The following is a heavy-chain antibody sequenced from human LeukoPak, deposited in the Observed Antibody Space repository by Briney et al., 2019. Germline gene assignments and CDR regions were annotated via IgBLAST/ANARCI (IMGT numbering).Heavy chain of an antibody. CDR2: IKQDGKEK. Sequence: GGSLRLSCTASGFSISGSVMTWVRQAPGKGLEGVANIKQDGKEKVYVDSVKGRFTILRDNAKNSLFLQMNTLRADDTAVYYCLRAPHYTAPPYGAFNSWGHGKIVTVSS. CDR3: LRAPHYTAPPYGAFNS. J-gene: IGHJ3*01. V-gene: IGHV3-7*01. D-gene: IGHD2-2*02. CDR1: GFSISGSV.